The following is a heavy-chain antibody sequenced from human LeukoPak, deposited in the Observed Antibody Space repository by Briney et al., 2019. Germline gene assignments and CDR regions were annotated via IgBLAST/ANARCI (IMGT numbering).Heavy chain of an antibody. J-gene: IGHJ4*02. V-gene: IGHV4-59*01. Sequence: SETLSLTCTVSGGSINSYYWSWIRQPPGRGLEWVGYIYYSGSTNYKPSLKRRATISVDTSKNQFSLKVSSVTAADTAVYYCASSRSSSGWSLIDYWGQGALVTVSS. CDR2: IYYSGST. CDR3: ASSRSSSGWSLIDY. D-gene: IGHD6-19*01. CDR1: GGSINSYY.